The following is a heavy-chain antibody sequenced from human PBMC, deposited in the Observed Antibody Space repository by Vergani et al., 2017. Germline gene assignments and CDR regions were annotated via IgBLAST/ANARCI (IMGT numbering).Heavy chain of an antibody. CDR3: ARGETRTDWFDP. J-gene: IGHJ5*02. CDR1: GVSMQRGSFY. Sequence: QVQLHESGPGLVKPSETLSLICSVSGVSMQRGSFYWTWIRHTAERRLDWMGHFYPSGTTNYNPSLNGRVTIFVDKSKNLLSLRLNSVTAADTAVYYCARGETRTDWFDPWGQGTLVTVSS. V-gene: IGHV4-61*02. D-gene: IGHD3/OR15-3a*01. CDR2: FYPSGTT.